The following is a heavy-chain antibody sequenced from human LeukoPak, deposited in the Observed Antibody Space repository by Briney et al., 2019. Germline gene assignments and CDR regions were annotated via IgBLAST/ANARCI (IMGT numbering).Heavy chain of an antibody. CDR3: AREVTGTTWFDP. D-gene: IGHD1-20*01. J-gene: IGHJ5*02. V-gene: IGHV3-21*01. Sequence: GGSLRLSCAASGFTFSSYSMNWVRQAPGKGLEWVSSISSSSSYIYYADSVKGRFTIPRDNAKNSLYLQMNSLRAEDTAVYYCAREVTGTTWFDPWGQGTLVTVSS. CDR1: GFTFSSYS. CDR2: ISSSSSYI.